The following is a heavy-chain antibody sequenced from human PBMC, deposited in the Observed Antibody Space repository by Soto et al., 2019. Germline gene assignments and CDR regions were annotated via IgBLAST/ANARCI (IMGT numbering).Heavy chain of an antibody. J-gene: IGHJ6*02. Sequence: ASVKVSCKASGYTFSNFAMHWVCQAPGQRLEWMGWINPGNGKTEYSQRFQGRVTITRDTSASTAYMELSSLRSEDTAVYYCARAVARGVKTIYYYYGMDVWGQGTTVTVSS. CDR3: ARAVARGVKTIYYYYGMDV. CDR2: INPGNGKT. D-gene: IGHD3-10*01. V-gene: IGHV1-3*01. CDR1: GYTFSNFA.